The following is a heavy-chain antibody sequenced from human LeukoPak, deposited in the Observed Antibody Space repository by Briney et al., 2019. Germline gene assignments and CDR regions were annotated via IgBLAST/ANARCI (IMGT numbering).Heavy chain of an antibody. CDR1: GGSISSYY. Sequence: SETLSLTCTVSGGSISSYYWSWIRQPPGKGLEWSGYIYYSGSTNYNPSLKSRVTISVDTSKNQFSLKLSSVTAADTAVYYCARRRGYSSSWYGNWFDPWGQGTLVTVSS. CDR3: ARRRGYSSSWYGNWFDP. CDR2: IYYSGST. J-gene: IGHJ5*02. V-gene: IGHV4-59*08. D-gene: IGHD6-13*01.